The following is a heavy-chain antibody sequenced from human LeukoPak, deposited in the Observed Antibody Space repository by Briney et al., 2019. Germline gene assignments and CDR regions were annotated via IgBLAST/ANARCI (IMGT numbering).Heavy chain of an antibody. Sequence: SETLSLTCAVYGGSFSGYYWSWIRQPPGKGLEWIGEINHSGSTNYNPSLKSRVTISVDTSKNQFSLKLSSVTAADTAVYYCARYLYSSSWYPPYYYYGVDVWGQGTTVTVSS. V-gene: IGHV4-34*01. CDR1: GGSFSGYY. CDR3: ARYLYSSSWYPPYYYYGVDV. J-gene: IGHJ6*02. CDR2: INHSGST. D-gene: IGHD6-13*01.